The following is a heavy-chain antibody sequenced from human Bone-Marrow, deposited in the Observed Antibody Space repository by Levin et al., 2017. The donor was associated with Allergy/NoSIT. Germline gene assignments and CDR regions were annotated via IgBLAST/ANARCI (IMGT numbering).Heavy chain of an antibody. V-gene: IGHV3-48*04. Sequence: GESLKISCAASGFSISDYNMHWVRQAPGKGLECVSFISGSGATIHYAESVKGRFTISRDSAKNSLDLQMNSLGAEDTAVYYCGRGLGISHWGQGTLVTVSS. J-gene: IGHJ4*02. CDR1: GFSISDYN. CDR3: GRGLGISH. CDR2: ISGSGATI. D-gene: IGHD2-15*01.